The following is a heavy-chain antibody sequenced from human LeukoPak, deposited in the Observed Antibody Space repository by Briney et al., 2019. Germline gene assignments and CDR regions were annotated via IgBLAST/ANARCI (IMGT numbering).Heavy chain of an antibody. CDR3: ANPYGDSSNGMDA. J-gene: IGHJ6*02. V-gene: IGHV3-23*01. Sequence: PGASLRLSCAASGFTFSSYAMTWVRQAPGKGLEWVSAISASGGTTYYADSVRGRFTISTDNSKNTLFLQMNSLRAEDTAVYFCANPYGDSSNGMDAWGQGTTVTASS. D-gene: IGHD4-17*01. CDR1: GFTFSSYA. CDR2: ISASGGTT.